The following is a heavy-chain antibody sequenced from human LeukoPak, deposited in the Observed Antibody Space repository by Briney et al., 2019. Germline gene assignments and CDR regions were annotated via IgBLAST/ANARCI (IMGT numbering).Heavy chain of an antibody. J-gene: IGHJ4*02. CDR3: ARVTKRISSLDFDY. CDR1: GYTFTSYG. V-gene: IGHV1-18*01. D-gene: IGHD2-15*01. CDR2: ISAYNGNT. Sequence: ASVKVSCKASGYTFTSYGISWVRQAPGQGLEWMGWISAYNGNTNYAQKLQGRVTMTTGTSTSTAYMELRSLRSDDTAVYYCARVTKRISSLDFDYWGQGTLVTVSS.